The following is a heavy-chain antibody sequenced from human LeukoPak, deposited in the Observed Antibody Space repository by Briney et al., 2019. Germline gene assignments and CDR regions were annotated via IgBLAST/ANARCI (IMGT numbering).Heavy chain of an antibody. D-gene: IGHD3-22*01. CDR3: AKKSTYYYDSSGPRYFDY. CDR1: GFTFSSHR. V-gene: IGHV3-48*01. CDR2: ISRSSSDI. Sequence: PGGSLRLSCAASGFTFSSHRMNWVRQAPGKGLEWVSDISRSSSDIHYADSVTGRFTISRDNAKNSVYLQMNSLRAEDTAVYYCAKKSTYYYDSSGPRYFDYWGQGTLVTVSS. J-gene: IGHJ4*02.